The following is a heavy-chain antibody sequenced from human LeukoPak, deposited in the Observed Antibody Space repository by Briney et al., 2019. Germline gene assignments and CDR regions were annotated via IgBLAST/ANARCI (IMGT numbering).Heavy chain of an antibody. Sequence: GGSLRLSCAASGFTFSSYAMRWVRQAPGKGLEWISSISGSGGSTNSADSVKGRFTIPRDNFKNTLYLQMNSLRAEDTAVYYCAKEANLAGYFDYWGQGTLVTVSS. J-gene: IGHJ4*02. CDR3: AKEANLAGYFDY. CDR2: ISGSGGST. D-gene: IGHD3-10*01. V-gene: IGHV3-23*01. CDR1: GFTFSSYA.